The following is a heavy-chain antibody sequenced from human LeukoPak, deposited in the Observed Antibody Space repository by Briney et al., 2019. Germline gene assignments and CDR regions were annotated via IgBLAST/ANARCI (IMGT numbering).Heavy chain of an antibody. CDR1: GFTFSSYG. V-gene: IGHV3-30*02. Sequence: GGSLRLSCAAPGFTFSSYGIHSVRQAPGKGLEWVAFIRYDGSIKYYADSVTGRFTISRDNSKNTLYLQMNSLRAEDTAVYYCANDDYDYVWGSYGSYFDYWGQGTLVTVSS. J-gene: IGHJ4*02. CDR2: IRYDGSIK. CDR3: ANDDYDYVWGSYGSYFDY. D-gene: IGHD3-16*02.